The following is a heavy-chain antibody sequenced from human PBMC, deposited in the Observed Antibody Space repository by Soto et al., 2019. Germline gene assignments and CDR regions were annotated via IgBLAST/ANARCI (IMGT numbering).Heavy chain of an antibody. CDR3: ARDPRYCSGGNCYSSYYYYYLDV. CDR1: GFIFSSYS. D-gene: IGHD2-15*01. J-gene: IGHJ6*03. Sequence: EVQLVESGGGLVQPGGSLRLSCAASGFIFSSYSMNWVRQAPGKGLEWVSYISSSSDTIYSADSVKGRFTISRDNAKNSLYLQMNSLRAEDTAVYYCARDPRYCSGGNCYSSYYYYYLDVWGIGTTVTVSS. CDR2: ISSSSDTI. V-gene: IGHV3-48*01.